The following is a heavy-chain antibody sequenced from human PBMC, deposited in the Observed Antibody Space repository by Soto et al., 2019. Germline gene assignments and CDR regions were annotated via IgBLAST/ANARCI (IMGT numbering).Heavy chain of an antibody. CDR1: GFTFSSYA. Sequence: QVQLVESGGGVVQPGRSLRLSCAASGFTFSSYAMHWVRQAPGKGLEWVAVISYDGSNKYYADSVKGRFTISRDNSKNKLYMQMNRLRSEDTAVYYCARVSEDDYVWGSYRRFPCTVCWFDPWGQGTLVTVSS. D-gene: IGHD3-16*02. J-gene: IGHJ5*02. V-gene: IGHV3-30-3*01. CDR3: ARVSEDDYVWGSYRRFPCTVCWFDP. CDR2: ISYDGSNK.